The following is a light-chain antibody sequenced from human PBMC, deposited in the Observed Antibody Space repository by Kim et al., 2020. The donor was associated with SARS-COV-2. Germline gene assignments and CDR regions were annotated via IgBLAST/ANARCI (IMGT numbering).Light chain of an antibody. J-gene: IGKJ3*01. CDR2: DAS. CDR3: QQHSNWPPIT. V-gene: IGKV3-11*01. Sequence: SPASRASLSCRASQSVSDSVACYLQKPDHAPRLLIYDASYRATGIPARCSVSGSGTDFTLTISSQEPEDFAVYYCQQHSNWPPITFGPGTKVDI. CDR1: QSVSDS.